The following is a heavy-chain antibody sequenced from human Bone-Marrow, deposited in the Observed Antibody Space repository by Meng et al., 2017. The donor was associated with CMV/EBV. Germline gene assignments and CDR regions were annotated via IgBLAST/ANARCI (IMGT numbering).Heavy chain of an antibody. V-gene: IGHV3-23*01. CDR3: AKAFSSSWYREYYDY. J-gene: IGHJ4*02. CDR1: GFTFSNSA. Sequence: SCAASGFTFSNSAMSWVRQAPGKGLEWVSAITASGGSSYHADSVKGRFTISRDNSKNTLYLQLNSLRAEDTAVYYCAKAFSSSWYREYYDYWGQGTLVTVSS. CDR2: ITASGGSS. D-gene: IGHD6-13*01.